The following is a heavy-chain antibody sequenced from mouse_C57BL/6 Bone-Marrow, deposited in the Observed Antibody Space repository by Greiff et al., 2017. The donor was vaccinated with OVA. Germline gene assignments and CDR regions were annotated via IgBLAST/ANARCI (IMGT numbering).Heavy chain of an antibody. CDR1: GYAFSSSW. V-gene: IGHV1-82*01. CDR3: AREGDYTWYFDV. J-gene: IGHJ1*03. CDR2: IYPGDGDT. Sequence: VQLQQSGPELVKPGASVKISCKASGYAFSSSWMNWVKQRPGKGLEWIGRIYPGDGDTNYNGKFKGKATLTADKSSSTAYMQLSSLTSEDSAVYFCAREGDYTWYFDVWGTGTTVTVSS. D-gene: IGHD2-4*01.